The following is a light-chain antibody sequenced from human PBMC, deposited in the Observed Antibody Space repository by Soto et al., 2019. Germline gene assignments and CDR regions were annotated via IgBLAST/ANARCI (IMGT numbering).Light chain of an antibody. J-gene: IGKJ1*01. CDR3: QHYHSYSWT. Sequence: DIQMTQSPSTLSASVGDRVTLTCRASQSISTWLAWYQQKPGKAPKLLIYEASSLETGAPSRFSGSGSGTEFTLTISSLQPDDFATYYCQHYHSYSWTFGQGTKVDIK. V-gene: IGKV1-5*01. CDR2: EAS. CDR1: QSISTW.